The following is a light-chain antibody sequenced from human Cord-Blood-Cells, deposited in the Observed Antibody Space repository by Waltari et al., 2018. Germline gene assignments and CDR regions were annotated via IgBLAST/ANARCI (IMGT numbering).Light chain of an antibody. CDR3: QQSYSTPPWT. J-gene: IGKJ1*01. Sequence: DIQMTQSPSSLSASVGDRVTITCRASQSISSYLNLYQQKPGKAPKLLIYAASSLQSGVPSMFSGSGSGTDFTLTISSLQPEDFATYYCQQSYSTPPWTFGQGTKVEIK. CDR1: QSISSY. V-gene: IGKV1-39*01. CDR2: AAS.